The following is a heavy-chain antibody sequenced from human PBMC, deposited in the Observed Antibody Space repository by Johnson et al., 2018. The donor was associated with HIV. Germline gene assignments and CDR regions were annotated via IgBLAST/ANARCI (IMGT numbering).Heavy chain of an antibody. V-gene: IGHV3-20*04. J-gene: IGHJ3*01. CDR3: ARRAYGSRSFSDAFDL. D-gene: IGHD3-10*01. CDR1: GFTFDDYG. Sequence: VQLVESGGDLIQPGGSLRLSCAASGFTFDDYGMSWVRQALGKGLEWVSGINWNGGSTGYAASVKGRFTISRDNAKNSFYLQMNSLGVGDTAVYYCARRAYGSRSFSDAFDLWGPGTTVIVSS. CDR2: INWNGGST.